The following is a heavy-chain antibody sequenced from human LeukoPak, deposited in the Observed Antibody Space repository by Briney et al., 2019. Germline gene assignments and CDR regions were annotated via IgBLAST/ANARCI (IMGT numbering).Heavy chain of an antibody. J-gene: IGHJ6*03. CDR3: ARDRGPKNYDFWSGYRGGYYYYMDV. Sequence: ASVKVSCKASGYTFTGYYMHWVRQAPGQGLEWMGWINPNSGGTNYAEKFQGRVTITRDTAISTAYMDLSRLRSYDTAVYYCARDRGPKNYDFWSGYRGGYYYYMDVWGKGTTVTVSS. D-gene: IGHD3-3*01. CDR1: GYTFTGYY. V-gene: IGHV1-2*02. CDR2: INPNSGGT.